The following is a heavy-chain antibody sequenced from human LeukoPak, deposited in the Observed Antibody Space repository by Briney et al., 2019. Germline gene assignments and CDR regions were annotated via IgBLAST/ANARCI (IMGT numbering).Heavy chain of an antibody. V-gene: IGHV3-30*19. CDR3: ARESAREWLDDYNWFDP. J-gene: IGHJ5*02. Sequence: GRSLRLSCAASGFTFSSYGMHWVRQAPGKGLEWVAVIWYDGSNKYYADSVKGRFTISRDNSKNTLYLQMNSLRAEDTAVYYCARESAREWLDDYNWFDPWGQGTLVTVSS. CDR2: IWYDGSNK. CDR1: GFTFSSYG. D-gene: IGHD6-19*01.